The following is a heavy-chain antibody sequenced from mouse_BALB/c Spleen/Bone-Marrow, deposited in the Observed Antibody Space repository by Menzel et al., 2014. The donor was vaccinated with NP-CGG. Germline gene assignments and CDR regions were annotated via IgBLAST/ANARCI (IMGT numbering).Heavy chain of an antibody. V-gene: IGHV1-7*01. CDR1: GYTFTSYW. Sequence: VQLQQSGAELAKPGASVKMSCKASGYTFTSYWMHWVKQRPGQGLEWIGYINPSTGYTEYNQKFKDKATLTAVKSSTTAYMQLRSLTSEDSAVYYCARDDYYAIAYWGQGTLVTVSA. D-gene: IGHD2-3*01. CDR2: INPSTGYT. CDR3: ARDDYYAIAY. J-gene: IGHJ3*01.